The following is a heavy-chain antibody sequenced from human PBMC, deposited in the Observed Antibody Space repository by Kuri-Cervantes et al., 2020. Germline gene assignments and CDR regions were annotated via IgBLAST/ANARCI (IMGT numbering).Heavy chain of an antibody. V-gene: IGHV4-59*13. Sequence: ESLKISCAVYGGSFSSYYWSWIRQPPGKGLEWIGYIYYSGSTNYNPSLKSRVTISVDTSKNQFSLKLSSVTAADTAVYYCARDHYDYVWGSYRQEYNWFDPWGQGTLVTVSS. CDR3: ARDHYDYVWGSYRQEYNWFDP. CDR1: GGSFSSYY. J-gene: IGHJ5*02. D-gene: IGHD3-16*02. CDR2: IYYSGST.